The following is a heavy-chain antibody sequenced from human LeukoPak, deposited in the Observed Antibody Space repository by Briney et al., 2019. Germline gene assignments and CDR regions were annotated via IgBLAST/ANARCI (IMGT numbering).Heavy chain of an antibody. CDR2: INVGNGNT. Sequence: GASVKVSYKASGYTFVSHGVHWVRQAPGQRLEWMGMINVGNGNTQYSQNFQGRVTFSRDISANTIYMDLSSLRIEDTAIYYCARADGPGTWTINYWGRGTLVTVSS. D-gene: IGHD3-10*01. CDR1: GYTFVSHG. CDR3: ARADGPGTWTINY. V-gene: IGHV1-3*01. J-gene: IGHJ4*02.